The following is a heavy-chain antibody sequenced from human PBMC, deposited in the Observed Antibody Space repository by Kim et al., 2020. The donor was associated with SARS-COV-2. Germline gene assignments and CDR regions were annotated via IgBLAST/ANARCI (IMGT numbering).Heavy chain of an antibody. D-gene: IGHD2-2*01. CDR2: IYYSGST. CDR3: ARRTRAYAFDI. V-gene: IGHV4-59*08. J-gene: IGHJ3*02. Sequence: SETLSLTCTVSGGSISSYYWSWIRQPPGKGLEWIGYIYYSGSTNYNPSLKSRVTISVDTSKNQFSLKLSSVTAADTDVYYCARRTRAYAFDIWGQGTMVTVSS. CDR1: GGSISSYY.